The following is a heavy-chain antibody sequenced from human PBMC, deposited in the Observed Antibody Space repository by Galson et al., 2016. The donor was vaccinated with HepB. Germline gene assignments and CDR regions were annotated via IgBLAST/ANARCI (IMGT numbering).Heavy chain of an antibody. Sequence: SLRLSCAASGFSFSDYYMSWIRQAPGKGLEWISYITGSGSAIYYADSVKGRFTISRDNTKNSLDLQMNSLSSEDTAVYYCAAWAGGYCSPDCTRPLDYWGQGTLVTVSS. CDR2: ITGSGSAI. J-gene: IGHJ4*02. V-gene: IGHV3-11*01. D-gene: IGHD2-15*01. CDR1: GFSFSDYY. CDR3: AAWAGGYCSPDCTRPLDY.